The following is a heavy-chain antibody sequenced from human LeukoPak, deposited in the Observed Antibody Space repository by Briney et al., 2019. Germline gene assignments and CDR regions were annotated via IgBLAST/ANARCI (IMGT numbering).Heavy chain of an antibody. Sequence: GGSLRLSCAASGFTFSSYAMSWVRQAPGKGLEWVSAISGSGGSTYYADSVKGRFTISRDNSKNTLYLQMNSLRAEDTAVYYCAKDGYYDFWSGYSADAFDIWGQGTMVTVSS. CDR3: AKDGYYDFWSGYSADAFDI. CDR1: GFTFSSYA. V-gene: IGHV3-23*01. D-gene: IGHD3-3*01. CDR2: ISGSGGST. J-gene: IGHJ3*02.